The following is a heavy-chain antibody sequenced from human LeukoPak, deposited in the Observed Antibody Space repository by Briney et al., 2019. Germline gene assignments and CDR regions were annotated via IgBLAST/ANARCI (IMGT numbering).Heavy chain of an antibody. J-gene: IGHJ4*02. CDR2: IYPGDSDT. Sequence: GESLKISCKGSGYSFTSYWIGGVRQMPGKGLEWMGIIYPGDSDTKYSPSFQGQVTISADKSISTAYLQWSSLQASDTGIYYCARRASQASGWPLYFDYWGQGTLVTVSS. V-gene: IGHV5-51*01. D-gene: IGHD6-19*01. CDR3: ARRASQASGWPLYFDY. CDR1: GYSFTSYW.